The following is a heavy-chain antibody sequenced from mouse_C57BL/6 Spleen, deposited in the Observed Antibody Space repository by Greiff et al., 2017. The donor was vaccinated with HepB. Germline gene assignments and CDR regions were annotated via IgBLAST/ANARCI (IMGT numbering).Heavy chain of an antibody. CDR2: ISSGSSTI. V-gene: IGHV5-17*01. CDR3: ARTYYYGSSYDGWYFDV. D-gene: IGHD1-1*01. J-gene: IGHJ1*03. Sequence: EVMLVESGGGLVKPGGSLKLSCAASGFTFSDYGMHWVRQAPEKGLEWVAYISSGSSTIYYADTVKGRFTISRDNAKNTLFLQMTSLRSEDTAMYYCARTYYYGSSYDGWYFDVWGTGTTVTVSS. CDR1: GFTFSDYG.